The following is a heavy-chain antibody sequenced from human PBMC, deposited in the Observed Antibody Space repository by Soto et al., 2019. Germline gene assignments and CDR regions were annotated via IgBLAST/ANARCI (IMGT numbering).Heavy chain of an antibody. CDR3: ARAVTEYTPADY. V-gene: IGHV1-46*01. D-gene: IGHD6-19*01. J-gene: IGHJ4*02. Sequence: ASVKVSCKASGYTYYIHWERQAPGQGLEWMGIINPSGDSTTYAQKFQGRVTMTKDTSTSTVYMELSSLTSEATAVYYCARAVTEYTPADYWGQGTQVTVSS. CDR1: GYTYY. CDR2: INPSGDST.